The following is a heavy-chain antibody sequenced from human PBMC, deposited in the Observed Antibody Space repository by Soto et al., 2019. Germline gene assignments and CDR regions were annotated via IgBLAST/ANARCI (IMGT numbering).Heavy chain of an antibody. Sequence: QVQLVESGGGVVQPGRSLRLSCAASGFTFSSYGMHWVRQAPGKGLEWVAVIWYDGSNKYYADSVKGRFTISRDNSKNTLYLQMNSLSAEDTAVYYCARDGGSGSPLSGWYFDLWGRGTLVTVSS. CDR1: GFTFSSYG. J-gene: IGHJ2*01. CDR2: IWYDGSNK. V-gene: IGHV3-33*01. CDR3: ARDGGSGSPLSGWYFDL. D-gene: IGHD3-10*01.